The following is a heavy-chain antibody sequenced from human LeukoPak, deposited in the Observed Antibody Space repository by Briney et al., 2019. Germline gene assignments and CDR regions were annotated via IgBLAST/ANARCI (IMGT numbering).Heavy chain of an antibody. Sequence: SETLSLTCTVSGGSISSYYWSWIRQPAGKGPEWIGRMFITGDKNYNPSLKSRLSMSLDTSKNHFSLKLSSVTAADTAVYYCARELAVAGTVTHWFDPWGQGTLVTVSS. V-gene: IGHV4-4*07. CDR3: ARELAVAGTVTHWFDP. CDR1: GGSISSYY. CDR2: MFITGDK. J-gene: IGHJ5*02. D-gene: IGHD6-19*01.